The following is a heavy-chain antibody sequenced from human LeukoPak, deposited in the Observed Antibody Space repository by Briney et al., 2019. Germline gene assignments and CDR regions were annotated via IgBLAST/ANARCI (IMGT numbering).Heavy chain of an antibody. Sequence: SETLSLTRNVSGGSISGYHWSWIRQPPGKGLEWLGYIYYSGSSNYNPSLKSRVTISVDTSKNQFSLKLSSVTAADTAVYYCARHDSSGHLVDYWGQGTLVTVSS. CDR3: ARHDSSGHLVDY. D-gene: IGHD3-22*01. J-gene: IGHJ4*02. V-gene: IGHV4-59*08. CDR1: GGSISGYH. CDR2: IYYSGSS.